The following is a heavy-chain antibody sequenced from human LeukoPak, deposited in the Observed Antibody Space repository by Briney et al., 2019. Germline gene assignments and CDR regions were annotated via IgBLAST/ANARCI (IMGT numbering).Heavy chain of an antibody. Sequence: PGGSLRLSCAAPGFTFSSYSMNWVRQAPGKGLEWVSYISSSSSTIYYADSVKGRFTISRDNAKNSLYLQMNSLRAEDTAVYYCARDGSTVTSYYYMDVWGKGTTVTVSS. CDR2: ISSSSSTI. CDR1: GFTFSSYS. J-gene: IGHJ6*03. CDR3: ARDGSTVTSYYYMDV. V-gene: IGHV3-48*04. D-gene: IGHD4-17*01.